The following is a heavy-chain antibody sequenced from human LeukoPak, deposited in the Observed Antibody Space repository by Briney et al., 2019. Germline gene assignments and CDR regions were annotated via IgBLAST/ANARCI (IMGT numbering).Heavy chain of an antibody. J-gene: IGHJ4*02. CDR3: AGHHPRNTVDF. CDR2: ISDIGSI. D-gene: IGHD2-8*02. Sequence: ETLSLTCTVSGGSISSYYRSWIRQPPGKGLEWIAYISDIGSINYNPSLKSRVTISLDTSKNQFSLKLSSVTAADTAVYYCAGHHPRNTVDFWGQGTLVTVSS. V-gene: IGHV4-59*08. CDR1: GGSISSYY.